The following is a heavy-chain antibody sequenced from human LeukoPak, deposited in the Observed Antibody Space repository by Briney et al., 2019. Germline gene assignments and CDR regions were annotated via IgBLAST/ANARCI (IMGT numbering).Heavy chain of an antibody. V-gene: IGHV3-30*18. J-gene: IGHJ4*02. Sequence: GGSLRVSCAASGFTFSSYGMHWVRQAPGKKLEWVALISLDGSNKDYAESVKGRFTISRDSSKNTLYLQMNSLRAEDTAVYYCAKDGEVSWFGPESYWGQGTLVAVSS. CDR1: GFTFSSYG. CDR3: AKDGEVSWFGPESY. D-gene: IGHD3-10*01. CDR2: ISLDGSNK.